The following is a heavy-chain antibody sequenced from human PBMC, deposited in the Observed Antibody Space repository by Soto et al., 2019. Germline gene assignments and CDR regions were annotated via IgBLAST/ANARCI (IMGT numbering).Heavy chain of an antibody. D-gene: IGHD3-3*02. J-gene: IGHJ5*02. CDR1: GGSISSSSYY. CDR3: ASPKIAFYNWFDP. CDR2: IYYSGST. V-gene: IGHV4-39*01. Sequence: PSETLSLTCTVSGGSISSSSYYWGWIRQPPGKGLERIGSIYYSGSTYYNPSLKSRVTISVDTSKNQFSLKLSSVTAADTAVHYCASPKIAFYNWFDPWGQGTLVTVSS.